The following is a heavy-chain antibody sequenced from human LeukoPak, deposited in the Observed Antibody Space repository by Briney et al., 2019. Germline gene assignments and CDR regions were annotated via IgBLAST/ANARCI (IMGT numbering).Heavy chain of an antibody. Sequence: SETLSLTCTVSGVSISDYYWSWIRQPPGKGLEWLGYLYYGGSTDYNPSLKSRVTISVDTSKNQFSLKLSSVTAEDTAVYYCARGRPGDVWGQGTTVTVSS. CDR3: ARGRPGDV. V-gene: IGHV4-59*01. CDR1: GVSISDYY. J-gene: IGHJ6*02. D-gene: IGHD6-6*01. CDR2: LYYGGST.